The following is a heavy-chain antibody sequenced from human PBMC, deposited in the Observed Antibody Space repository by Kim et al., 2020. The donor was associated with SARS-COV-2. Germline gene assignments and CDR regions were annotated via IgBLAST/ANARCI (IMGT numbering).Heavy chain of an antibody. D-gene: IGHD3-10*01. V-gene: IGHV3-11*06. CDR3: ARDTLAGSGMVYYYYGMDV. J-gene: IGHJ6*02. CDR1: GFTFSDYY. CDR2: ISSSSSYT. Sequence: GGSLRLSCAASGFTFSDYYMSWIRQAPGKGLEWVSYISSSSSYTNYADSVKGRFTISRDNAKNSLYLQMNSLRAEDTAVYYCARDTLAGSGMVYYYYGMDVWGQGTTVTVSS.